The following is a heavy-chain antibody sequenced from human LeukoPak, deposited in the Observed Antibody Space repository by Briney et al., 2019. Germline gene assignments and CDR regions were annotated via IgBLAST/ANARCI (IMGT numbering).Heavy chain of an antibody. Sequence: SETLSLTCTVSGGSTTNFYGGWIRQSPGKGVELIGYIYYSGTTNYRPSLKSRVSISLDTSKKQFSLQLSAVTAADTAVYYCARSPGGGFDIWGQGTMVTVSS. J-gene: IGHJ3*02. D-gene: IGHD2-15*01. CDR1: GGSTTNFY. CDR2: IYYSGTT. CDR3: ARSPGGGFDI. V-gene: IGHV4-59*01.